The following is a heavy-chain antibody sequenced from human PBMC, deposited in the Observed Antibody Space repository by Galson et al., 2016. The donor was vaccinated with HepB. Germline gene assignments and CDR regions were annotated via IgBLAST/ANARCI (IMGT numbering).Heavy chain of an antibody. CDR1: GFTFRNYG. CDR3: VQGSTAPAV. V-gene: IGHV3-23*01. D-gene: IGHD2-2*01. CDR2: ISRSGDST. Sequence: SLRLSCAASGFTFRNYGMTWVRPAPGKGLEVVPSISRSGDSTDYADSVQGRFTISRDNSKNTLSLQINSLTPDDTAIHYCVQGSTAPAVWGKGTTVTFSS. J-gene: IGHJ6*04.